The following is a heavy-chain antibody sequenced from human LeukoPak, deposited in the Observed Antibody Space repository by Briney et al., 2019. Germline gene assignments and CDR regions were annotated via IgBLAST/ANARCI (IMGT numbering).Heavy chain of an antibody. V-gene: IGHV1-69*13. Sequence: SVKVSCKASGGTFNSYAISWVRQAPGQGLEWMGGIIPIFGTPKYAQKYQGRVTVTADESTSTAYMELSSLTSEDTAVYYCAREYDTAHFDYWGQGTLVTVSS. CDR3: AREYDTAHFDY. CDR2: IIPIFGTP. D-gene: IGHD5-18*01. CDR1: GGTFNSYA. J-gene: IGHJ4*02.